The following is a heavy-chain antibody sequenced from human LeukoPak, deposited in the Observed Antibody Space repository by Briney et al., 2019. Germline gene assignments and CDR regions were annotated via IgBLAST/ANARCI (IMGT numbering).Heavy chain of an antibody. D-gene: IGHD1-7*01. Sequence: PGGSLRLSCAASGFTFSAYSMNWVRQAPGKGLEWVSFITSGSSIMHYADSVKGRFTISRDDAKNSLYLQMNSLRAEDTAVYYCARDHDRDWNLAFDIWGQGTLVTVSS. CDR1: GFTFSAYS. CDR3: ARDHDRDWNLAFDI. CDR2: ITSGSSIM. V-gene: IGHV3-48*01. J-gene: IGHJ3*02.